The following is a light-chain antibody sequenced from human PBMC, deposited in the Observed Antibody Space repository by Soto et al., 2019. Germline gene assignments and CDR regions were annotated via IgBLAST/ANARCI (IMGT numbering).Light chain of an antibody. J-gene: IGKJ5*01. Sequence: EIVLTQSPATLSLSPGQRVTLSCRASESISSYLAWYQQKPGQAPRLFIYDASSGATGIPARFSGSGSGTYFTLTISSLEPEDFAVYYCQQRSKWPITFGQGTRLEIK. CDR1: ESISSY. CDR2: DAS. CDR3: QQRSKWPIT. V-gene: IGKV3-11*01.